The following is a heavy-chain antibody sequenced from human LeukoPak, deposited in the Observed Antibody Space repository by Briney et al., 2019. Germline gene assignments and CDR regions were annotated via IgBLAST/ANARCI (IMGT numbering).Heavy chain of an antibody. CDR1: GFIFSSYW. V-gene: IGHV3-7*01. Sequence: GGSLRLSCAASGFIFSSYWMSWVRQAPGKGLKWVANIKQDGSEKYYVDSVKGRFTISRDNAKNSLYLQMNSLRAEDTAVYYCARVFNWNSRGGHCFDYWGQGTLVTVSS. CDR2: IKQDGSEK. D-gene: IGHD1-7*01. CDR3: ARVFNWNSRGGHCFDY. J-gene: IGHJ4*02.